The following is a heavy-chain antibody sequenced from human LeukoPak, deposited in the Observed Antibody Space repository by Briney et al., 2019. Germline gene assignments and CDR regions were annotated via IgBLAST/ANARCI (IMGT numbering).Heavy chain of an antibody. J-gene: IGHJ5*02. D-gene: IGHD2-2*01. CDR1: GGSISSGSYY. CDR2: IYTSGST. CDR3: ARDRSLYCSSTSCYSWFDP. V-gene: IGHV4-61*02. Sequence: SETLSLTCTVSGGSISSGSYYWSWIRQPAGKGLEWIGRIYTSGSTNYNPSLKSRVTISVDTSKNQFSLKLSSVTAADTAVYYCARDRSLYCSSTSCYSWFDPWGQGTLVTVSS.